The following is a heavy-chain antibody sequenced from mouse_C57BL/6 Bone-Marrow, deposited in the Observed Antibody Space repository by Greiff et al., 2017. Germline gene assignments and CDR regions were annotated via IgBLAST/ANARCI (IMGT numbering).Heavy chain of an antibody. CDR2: ISSGGSYT. CDR3: ARLTTVLYWYVDV. V-gene: IGHV5-6*01. Sequence: EVKLVESGGDLVKPGGSLKLSCAASGFTFSSYGMSWVRQTPDKRLEWVATISSGGSYTYYPDSVKGRFTISRDNAKNTLYLQMSSLKSEDTAMYYCARLTTVLYWYVDVWGTGTTVTVSS. CDR1: GFTFSSYG. D-gene: IGHD1-1*01. J-gene: IGHJ1*03.